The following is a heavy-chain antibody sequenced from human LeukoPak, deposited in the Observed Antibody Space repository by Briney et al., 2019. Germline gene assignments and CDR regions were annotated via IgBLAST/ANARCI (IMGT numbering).Heavy chain of an antibody. CDR3: ARGEWSSSPFDY. J-gene: IGHJ4*02. D-gene: IGHD6-6*01. V-gene: IGHV3-21*01. CDR1: GFTFSSYS. Sequence: GGSLRLSCAASGFTFSSYSMNWVRQAPGKGLEWVSSISSSSSYIYYADSVKGRFTISRDNARNSLYLQMNSLRAEDTAVYYCARGEWSSSPFDYWGQGTLVTVSS. CDR2: ISSSSSYI.